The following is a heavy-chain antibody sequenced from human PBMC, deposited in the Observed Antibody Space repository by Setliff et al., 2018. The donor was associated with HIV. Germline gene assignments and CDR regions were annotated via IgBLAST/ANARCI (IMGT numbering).Heavy chain of an antibody. CDR1: GGSFSGYY. V-gene: IGHV4-59*08. CDR2: IYYSGST. J-gene: IGHJ4*02. Sequence: SETLSLTCAVYGGSFSGYYWSWIRQPPGKGLESIGSIYYSGSTYYNPSLKSRVTISGDTSKNQFSLSLSSVTAADTAVYYCARQFWMLTTLYFDSLGPGTLVTVSS. D-gene: IGHD3-16*01. CDR3: ARQFWMLTTLYFDS.